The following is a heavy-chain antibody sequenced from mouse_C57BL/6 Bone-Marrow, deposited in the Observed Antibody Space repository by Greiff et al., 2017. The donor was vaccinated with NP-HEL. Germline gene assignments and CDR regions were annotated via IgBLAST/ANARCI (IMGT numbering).Heavy chain of an antibody. D-gene: IGHD1-1*01. CDR3: ARHATAMDY. Sequence: EVQVKESGGDLVKPGGSLKLSCAASGFTFSSYGMSWVRQTPDKRLEWVATISSGGSYTYYPDSVKGRFTISRDNAKNTLYLQMSSLKSEDTAMYYCARHATAMDYWGQGTSVTVSS. CDR1: GFTFSSYG. J-gene: IGHJ4*01. V-gene: IGHV5-6*01. CDR2: ISSGGSYT.